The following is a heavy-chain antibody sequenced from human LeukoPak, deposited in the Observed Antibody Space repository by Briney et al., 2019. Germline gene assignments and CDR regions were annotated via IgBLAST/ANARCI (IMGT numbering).Heavy chain of an antibody. J-gene: IGHJ6*03. CDR1: GGSISSYY. V-gene: IGHV4-34*01. CDR3: ARRKYCSSTSCPLSYCMDV. D-gene: IGHD2-2*01. CDR2: INHSGST. Sequence: SETLSLTCTVSGGSISSYYWSWIRQPPGKGLEWIGEINHSGSTNYNPSLKSRVTIPVDTSKNQFSLKLSSVTAADTAVYYCARRKYCSSTSCPLSYCMDVWGKGTTVTVSS.